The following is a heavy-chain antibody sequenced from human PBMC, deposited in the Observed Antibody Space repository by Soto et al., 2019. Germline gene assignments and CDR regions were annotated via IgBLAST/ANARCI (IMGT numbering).Heavy chain of an antibody. D-gene: IGHD3-22*01. CDR2: LYYGRSA. J-gene: IGHJ4*02. Sequence: QVQLQESGPGLVKPSETLSLTCAVSGDSISSYYCMWIRQPPGKGLESIGYLYYGRSANSNPSLKSRATLSVDTSTNQCSLTLSSMTAADTAVYYCALRSMAVVPEYWGQGTLVTVSS. CDR3: ALRSMAVVPEY. CDR1: GDSISSYY. V-gene: IGHV4-59*01.